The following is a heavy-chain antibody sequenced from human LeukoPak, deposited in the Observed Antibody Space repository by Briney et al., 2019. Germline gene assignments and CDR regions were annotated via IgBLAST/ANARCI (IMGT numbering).Heavy chain of an antibody. D-gene: IGHD3-22*01. CDR2: IIPIFGTA. Sequence: SVKVSCKASGYTFTSYGISWVRQAPGQGLEWMGGIIPIFGTANYAQKFQGRVTITADESTSTAYMELSSLRSEDTAVYYCARGPYYYDSSGYYGTHFDYWGQGTLVTVSS. J-gene: IGHJ4*02. V-gene: IGHV1-69*13. CDR1: GYTFTSYG. CDR3: ARGPYYYDSSGYYGTHFDY.